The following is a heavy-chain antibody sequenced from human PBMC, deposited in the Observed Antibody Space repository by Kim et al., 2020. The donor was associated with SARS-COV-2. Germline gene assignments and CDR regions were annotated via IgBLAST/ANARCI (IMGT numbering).Heavy chain of an antibody. CDR2: ISVYNGKT. CDR3: ARELGEWDLRRLDP. CDR1: GYSFSSYA. V-gene: IGHV1-18*01. D-gene: IGHD1-26*01. J-gene: IGHJ5*02. Sequence: ASVKVSCKASGYSFSSYAFSWLRQAPGQGLEWMGWISVYNGKTTYAQGLQGRVTMTTDTSTRTAYMELRSLRVDDTAVYYCARELGEWDLRRLDPWGQGTLVTVSS.